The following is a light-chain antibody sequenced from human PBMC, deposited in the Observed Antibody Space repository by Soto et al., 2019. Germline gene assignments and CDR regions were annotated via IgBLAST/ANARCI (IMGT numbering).Light chain of an antibody. CDR1: GSTIGAGYD. J-gene: IGLJ2*01. CDR2: NNI. Sequence: QSVLTQPPSVSGAPGQRVTISCTGSGSTIGAGYDVDWYQQLPGTAPKLLIYNNINRPSGVPDRFSGSKSGTSASLAISGLQAEDEADYYCQSYDSSLRLVFGGGTKLTVL. CDR3: QSYDSSLRLV. V-gene: IGLV1-40*01.